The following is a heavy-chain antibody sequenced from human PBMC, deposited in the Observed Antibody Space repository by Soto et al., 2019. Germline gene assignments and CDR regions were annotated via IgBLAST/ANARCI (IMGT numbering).Heavy chain of an antibody. CDR3: ATQTANFYGSGSYYLPFDY. CDR1: GGSISRGGDY. Sequence: SETLSLTCTVSGGSISRGGDYWSWIRQHPGKGLEWIGYIYYSGTTYYNPSLKSRASMSVDTSKNQFSLKLTSVTAADTAVYYCATQTANFYGSGSYYLPFDYWGQGTLVTVSS. J-gene: IGHJ4*02. CDR2: IYYSGTT. V-gene: IGHV4-31*03. D-gene: IGHD3-10*01.